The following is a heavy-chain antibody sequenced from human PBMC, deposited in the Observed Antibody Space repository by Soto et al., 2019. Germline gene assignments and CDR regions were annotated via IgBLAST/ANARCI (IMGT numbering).Heavy chain of an antibody. CDR1: GGYLSGYY. CDR2: INHSGST. J-gene: IGHJ4*02. CDR3: ATRVASYLYDFDY. V-gene: IGHV4-34*01. D-gene: IGHD1-26*01. Sequence: ETLSLTCAVYGGYLSGYYWNWIRQPPGKGLEWIGEINHSGSTNYNPSLKSRVTISVDTSKNQFSLKLSSVTAADTAVYYCATRVASYLYDFDYWGQGTLVT.